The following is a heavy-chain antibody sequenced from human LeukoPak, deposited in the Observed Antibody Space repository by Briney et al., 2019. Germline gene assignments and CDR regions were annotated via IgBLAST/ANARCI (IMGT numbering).Heavy chain of an antibody. CDR2: ISSSSSYI. V-gene: IGHV3-21*01. D-gene: IGHD2-2*01. J-gene: IGHJ4*02. CDR3: AREPGGVPADLDY. CDR1: GFTFSSYS. Sequence: PGGSLRLSCAASGFTFSSYSMNWVRQAPGKGLEWVSSISSSSSYIYYADSVKGRFTISRDNAKNSLYLQMNSLRAEDTAVCYCAREPGGVPADLDYWGQGTLVTVSS.